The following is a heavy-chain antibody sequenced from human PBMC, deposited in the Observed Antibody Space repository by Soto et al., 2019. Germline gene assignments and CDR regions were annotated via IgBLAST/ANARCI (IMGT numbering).Heavy chain of an antibody. CDR3: AWVCGGSCYSMGRDYFDY. V-gene: IGHV1-69*02. CDR1: GGTFSSYT. CDR2: IIPILGIA. Sequence: QVQLVQSGAEVKKPGSSVKVSCKASGGTFSSYTISWVRQAPGQGLEWMGRIIPILGIANYAQKFQGRVTITADKSTSTAYMELSSLRSEDTAVYYCAWVCGGSCYSMGRDYFDYWGQGTLVTVSS. D-gene: IGHD2-15*01. J-gene: IGHJ4*02.